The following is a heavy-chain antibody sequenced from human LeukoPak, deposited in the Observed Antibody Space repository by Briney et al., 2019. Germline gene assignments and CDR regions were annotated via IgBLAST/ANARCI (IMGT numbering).Heavy chain of an antibody. J-gene: IGHJ3*02. Sequence: GGSLRLSCSASGFTFSHYAMHWVRQAPGKGLEYLSTVSSNGGSTYYTDSVKGRFTISRDNSKNTLYLQMSSLRAEDTAVYYCARDYYYGSGSTRGAFDIWGQGTMVTVSS. CDR1: GFTFSHYA. CDR2: VSSNGGST. D-gene: IGHD3-10*01. CDR3: ARDYYYGSGSTRGAFDI. V-gene: IGHV3-64D*06.